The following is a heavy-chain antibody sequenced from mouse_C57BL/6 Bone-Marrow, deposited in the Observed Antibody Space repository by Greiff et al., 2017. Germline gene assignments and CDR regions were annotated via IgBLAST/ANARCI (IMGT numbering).Heavy chain of an antibody. CDR1: GYTFTDYY. V-gene: IGHV1-19*01. Sequence: EVQLQQSGPVLVKPGASVKMSCKASGYTFTDYYMNWVKQSHGKSLEWIGVINPYNGGTSYNQKFKGKATLTVDKSSSTAYMELNSLTSEDSAVYYCARGYYGSSSYAMDYWGQGTSVTVSS. D-gene: IGHD1-1*01. CDR2: INPYNGGT. CDR3: ARGYYGSSSYAMDY. J-gene: IGHJ4*01.